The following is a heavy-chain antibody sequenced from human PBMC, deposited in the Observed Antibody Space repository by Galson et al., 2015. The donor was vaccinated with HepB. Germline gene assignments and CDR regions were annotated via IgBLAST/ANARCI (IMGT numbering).Heavy chain of an antibody. D-gene: IGHD1-26*01. CDR3: AKAIVGANDY. Sequence: SLRLSCAASGFTFTNYWMTWIRQAPGKGLEWVANMNQDGSVKYYVDSVKGRFTISRDNAKNSLYLQMNSLRAEDTAVYYCAKAIVGANDYWGQGTLVTISS. V-gene: IGHV3-7*01. CDR1: GFTFTNYW. J-gene: IGHJ4*02. CDR2: MNQDGSVK.